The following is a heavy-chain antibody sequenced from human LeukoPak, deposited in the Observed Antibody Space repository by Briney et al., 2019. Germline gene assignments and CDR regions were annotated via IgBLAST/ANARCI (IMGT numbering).Heavy chain of an antibody. CDR1: GGTFSSYA. D-gene: IGHD2-15*01. Sequence: ASVKVSCKASGGTFSSYAISWVRQAPGQGLEWMGIINPSGGSTSYAQKFQGRVTMTRDTSTSTVYMELSSLRSEDTAVYYCARAARPKCSGGSCYSALVYWGQGTLVTVSS. V-gene: IGHV1-46*01. CDR2: INPSGGST. CDR3: ARAARPKCSGGSCYSALVY. J-gene: IGHJ4*02.